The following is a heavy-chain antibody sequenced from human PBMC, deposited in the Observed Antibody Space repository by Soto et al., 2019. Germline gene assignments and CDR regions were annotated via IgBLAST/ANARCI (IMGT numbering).Heavy chain of an antibody. J-gene: IGHJ4*02. D-gene: IGHD4-17*01. CDR2: IYHSRST. CDR3: AREYNGDYPQLSY. Sequence: SAETQSLTCPVSGSSIRSATYCLVWLRAPPGKGLEWIGSIYHSRSTYYNPSLKSRVTISVDTSKNQYSLKLSSVPAADTDVYYCAREYNGDYPQLSYWGQGNLVSGST. V-gene: IGHV4-38-2*02. CDR1: GSSIRSATY.